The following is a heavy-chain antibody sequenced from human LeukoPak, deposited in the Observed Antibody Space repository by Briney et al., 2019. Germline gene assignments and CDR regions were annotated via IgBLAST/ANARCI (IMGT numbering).Heavy chain of an antibody. CDR2: TYYRSKWYN. D-gene: IGHD6-19*01. V-gene: IGHV6-1*01. Sequence: SQTRSLTCAISGDSVSSNSAAWNWIRLSPSRGLEWLGRTYYRSKWYNDYAVSVKSRITINPDTSKNQFSLQLYSVTPEDTAVYYCAREGEQWLAYYFDYWGQGTMVTVCS. CDR1: GDSVSSNSAA. J-gene: IGHJ4*02. CDR3: AREGEQWLAYYFDY.